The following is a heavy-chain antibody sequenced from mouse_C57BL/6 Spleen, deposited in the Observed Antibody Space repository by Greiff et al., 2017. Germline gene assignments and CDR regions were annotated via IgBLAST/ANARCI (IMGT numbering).Heavy chain of an antibody. D-gene: IGHD2-4*01. CDR3: ARDDYDWYFDV. Sequence: VQRVESGAELVKPGASVKISCKASGYAFSSYWMNWVKQRPGKGLEWIGQIYPGDGDTNYNGKFKGKATLTADKSSSTAYMQLSSLTSEDSAVYFCARDDYDWYFDVWGTGTTVTVSS. CDR2: IYPGDGDT. V-gene: IGHV1-80*01. J-gene: IGHJ1*03. CDR1: GYAFSSYW.